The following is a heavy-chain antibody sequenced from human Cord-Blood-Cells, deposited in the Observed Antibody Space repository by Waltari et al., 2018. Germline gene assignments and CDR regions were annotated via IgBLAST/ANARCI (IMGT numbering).Heavy chain of an antibody. D-gene: IGHD3-3*01. Sequence: QVQLVQSGAEVKKPGASVKVSCKASGYTFTSYGISWVRQAPGQGLEWMGWISAYNGNTNYAQKLQGRVTMTTDTSTSTAYMELRSLGSDVTAVYYCARDDNDFWSGYYAFDIWVQGTMVTVSS. J-gene: IGHJ3*02. CDR3: ARDDNDFWSGYYAFDI. V-gene: IGHV1-18*01. CDR1: GYTFTSYG. CDR2: ISAYNGNT.